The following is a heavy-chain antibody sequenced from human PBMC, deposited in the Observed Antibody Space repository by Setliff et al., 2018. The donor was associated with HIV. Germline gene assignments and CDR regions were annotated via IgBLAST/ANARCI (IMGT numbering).Heavy chain of an antibody. D-gene: IGHD3-22*01. CDR1: GGTFSSYA. CDR3: ARGRRYYDSGGPLAY. J-gene: IGHJ4*02. Sequence: SVKVSCKASGGTFSSYAISWVRQAPGQGLEWMGGIIPIFGTANYAQKFQGRVTITTDESTSTAYMDLSSLRSEDTAVYYCARGRRYYDSGGPLAYWGQGTLVTVSS. CDR2: IIPIFGTA. V-gene: IGHV1-69*05.